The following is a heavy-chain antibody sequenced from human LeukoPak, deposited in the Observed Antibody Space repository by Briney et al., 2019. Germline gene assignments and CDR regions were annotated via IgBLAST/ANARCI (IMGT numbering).Heavy chain of an antibody. CDR3: ARDVTTGGPFDY. D-gene: IGHD4-11*01. CDR2: ISDSGST. J-gene: IGHJ4*02. CDR1: GGSISSYY. V-gene: IGHV4-59*01. Sequence: SETLSLTCTVSGGSISSYYWSWIRQPPGKGLEWIGYISDSGSTNSNPSLNSRATISVDTSKNQFSLQLSSVTAADTAVYYCARDVTTGGPFDYWGQGTLVTVSS.